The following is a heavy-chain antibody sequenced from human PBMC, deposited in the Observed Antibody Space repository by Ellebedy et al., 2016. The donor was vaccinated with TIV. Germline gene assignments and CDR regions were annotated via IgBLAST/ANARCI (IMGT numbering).Heavy chain of an antibody. CDR2: IYTSGST. V-gene: IGHV4-4*07. CDR3: ARGERGEAAARRMDV. CDR1: GGSISSYY. D-gene: IGHD6-6*01. Sequence: SETLSLXXTVSGGSISSYYWSWIRQPAGKGLEWIGRIYTSGSTNYNPSLKSRVTMSVDTSKNQFSLKLSSVTAADTAVYYCARGERGEAAARRMDVWGKGTTVTVSS. J-gene: IGHJ6*04.